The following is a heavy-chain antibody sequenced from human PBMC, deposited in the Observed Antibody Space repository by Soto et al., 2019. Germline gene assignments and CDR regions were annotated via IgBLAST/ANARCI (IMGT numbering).Heavy chain of an antibody. D-gene: IGHD1-1*01. V-gene: IGHV4-30-4*01. Sequence: SETLSLTCNVSGGYISSGDYYWSWIRQPPGKCLEWIGDIYYSGSPYYNPSLKSRVTISVDTSKNQFSLKLSSVTAADTAVYYCARGLVVLGWNVQYYFDYWGQGTLVTVSS. CDR2: IYYSGSP. CDR3: ARGLVVLGWNVQYYFDY. CDR1: GGYISSGDYY. J-gene: IGHJ4*02.